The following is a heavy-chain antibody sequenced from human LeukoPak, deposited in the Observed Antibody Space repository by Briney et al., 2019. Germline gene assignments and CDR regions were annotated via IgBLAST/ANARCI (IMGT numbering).Heavy chain of an antibody. CDR2: INWNGGST. D-gene: IGHD3-22*01. J-gene: IGHJ4*02. V-gene: IGHV3-20*04. CDR3: ARNVEHYDSSGYYY. CDR1: GFTFDDYG. Sequence: GGSLRLSCAASGFTFDDYGMSWVRQAPGKGLEWVSGINWNGGSTGYADSVKGRFTISRDNAKNSLYLQMNSLRAEDTALYYCARNVEHYDSSGYYYWGQGTLVAVSS.